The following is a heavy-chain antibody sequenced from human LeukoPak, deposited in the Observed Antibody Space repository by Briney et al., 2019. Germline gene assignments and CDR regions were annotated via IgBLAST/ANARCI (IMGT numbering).Heavy chain of an antibody. CDR3: AKENRVRYSGSLFWWYLAL. D-gene: IGHD1-26*01. Sequence: GGSLRLSCAASGLSFSSYGMHGVRQAPGKGLEWVAIISYDGSNKYYADSVKGRFTVSRDNSKNTLYLQMNSLRAEDTAVYYCAKENRVRYSGSLFWWYLALWGRGTLVTVSP. V-gene: IGHV3-30*18. CDR1: GLSFSSYG. J-gene: IGHJ2*01. CDR2: ISYDGSNK.